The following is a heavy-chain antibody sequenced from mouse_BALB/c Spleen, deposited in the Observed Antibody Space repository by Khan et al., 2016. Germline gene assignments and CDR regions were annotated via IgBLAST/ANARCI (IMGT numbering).Heavy chain of an antibody. CDR2: INPDSSTI. CDR3: ARRKLGLPWFAY. J-gene: IGHJ3*01. D-gene: IGHD3-1*01. Sequence: EVKLLESGGGLVQPGGSLKFSCAASGIDFSRYWMSWVRQAPGKGLEWIGEINPDSSTINYTPSLKDKFIISRDNAKNTLYLQMSKVRSEDTDLYYCARRKLGLPWFAYWGQGTLVTVSA. V-gene: IGHV4-1*02. CDR1: GIDFSRYW.